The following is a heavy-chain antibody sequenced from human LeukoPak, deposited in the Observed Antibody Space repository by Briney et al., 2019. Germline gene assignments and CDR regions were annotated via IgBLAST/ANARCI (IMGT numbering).Heavy chain of an antibody. V-gene: IGHV4-4*02. J-gene: IGHJ4*02. CDR3: AREGGPYRPLDY. Sequence: SGTLSLTCGVSGGSISDTNWWTWFRQPPGKGLEWIGEVNLQGSTNYNPSLKSRVAISVDKSENHISLKLTSVTAADTAVYYYAREGGPYRPLDYSGQGTLVTVAS. CDR1: GGSISDTNW. CDR2: VNLQGST.